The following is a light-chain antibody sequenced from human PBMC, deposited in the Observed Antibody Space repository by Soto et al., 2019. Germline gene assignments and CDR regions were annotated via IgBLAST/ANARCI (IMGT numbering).Light chain of an antibody. CDR3: KSYTKSSTYV. CDR1: SSDVGAYDF. J-gene: IGLJ1*01. Sequence: QSALTQPASVSGSPGQSITISCTGTSSDVGAYDFVSWYQHHPGKAPQLVIYEVTHRPPGVSYRFSGSKSGNTASLAISGLQAEDEADYYCKSYTKSSTYVFGSGTKVTVL. V-gene: IGLV2-14*01. CDR2: EVT.